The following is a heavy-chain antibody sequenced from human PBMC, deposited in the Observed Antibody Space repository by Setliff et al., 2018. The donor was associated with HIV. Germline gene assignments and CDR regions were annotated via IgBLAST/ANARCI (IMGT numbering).Heavy chain of an antibody. D-gene: IGHD2-2*01. CDR3: VTSSSWSSRLNF. J-gene: IGHJ4*02. CDR1: GGPLSGHY. Sequence: SETLSLTCAVYGGPLSGHYWSWSRQPPGQGLEWIGETSHSGKTNYNPSLKSRVTISVDTSKNQFSLKLTSVTAADRAVYYCVTSSSWSSRLNFWGPGMLVTVSS. CDR2: TSHSGKT. V-gene: IGHV4-34*01.